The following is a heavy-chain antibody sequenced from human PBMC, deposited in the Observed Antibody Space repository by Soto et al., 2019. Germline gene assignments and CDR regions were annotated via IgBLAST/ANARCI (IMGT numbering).Heavy chain of an antibody. CDR3: AKAQPEYYYDSHPARIFDY. Sequence: PGGSLRLSCAASGFTFSSYAMSWVRQAPGKGLEWVSAISGSGGSTYYADSVKGRFTISRDNSKNTLYLQMNSLRAEDTAVYYRAKAQPEYYYDSHPARIFDYWGQGTLVTVSS. J-gene: IGHJ4*02. V-gene: IGHV3-23*01. CDR2: ISGSGGST. D-gene: IGHD3-22*01. CDR1: GFTFSSYA.